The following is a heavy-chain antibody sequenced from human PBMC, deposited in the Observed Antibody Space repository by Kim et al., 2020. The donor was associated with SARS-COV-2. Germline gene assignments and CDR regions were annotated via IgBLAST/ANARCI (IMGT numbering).Heavy chain of an antibody. V-gene: IGHV1-18*01. CDR1: GYTFTSYG. CDR3: AREQLVGATSVSHYYYGMGV. Sequence: ASVKVSCKASGYTFTSYGISWVRQAPGQGLEWMGWISAYNGNTNYAQKLQGRVTMTTDTSTSTAYMELRSLRSDDTAVYYCAREQLVGATSVSHYYYGMGVWGQGTPVTVSS. J-gene: IGHJ6*02. D-gene: IGHD1-26*01. CDR2: ISAYNGNT.